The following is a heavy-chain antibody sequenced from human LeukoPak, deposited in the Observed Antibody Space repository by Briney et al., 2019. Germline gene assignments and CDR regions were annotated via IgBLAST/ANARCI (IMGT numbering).Heavy chain of an antibody. V-gene: IGHV3-7*01. J-gene: IGHJ4*02. Sequence: GGSLRLSCAASGFTFSSYWMSWVRQAPGKGLEWVANIKQDGSEKYYVDSVKGRFTISRDNAKNSLYLQMNSLRAEDTAVYYCARARGYLGYCSGGSCYGYFDYWGQGTLVTVSS. CDR1: GFTFSSYW. CDR2: IKQDGSEK. D-gene: IGHD2-15*01. CDR3: ARARGYLGYCSGGSCYGYFDY.